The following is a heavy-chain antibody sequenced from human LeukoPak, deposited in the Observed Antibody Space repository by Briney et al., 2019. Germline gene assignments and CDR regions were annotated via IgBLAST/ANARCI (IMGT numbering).Heavy chain of an antibody. V-gene: IGHV4-34*01. J-gene: IGHJ2*01. CDR1: GGSFSGYY. D-gene: IGHD2-15*01. CDR3: ARGRYCSGGSCYRRHWYFDL. CDR2: INHSGST. Sequence: SETLSLTCAVYGGSFSGYYWSWIRQPPGKGLEWIGEINHSGSTNYNPSLKSRVTISVDTSKNQFSLKLSSVTAADTAVYYCARGRYCSGGSCYRRHWYFDLWGRGTLVTVSS.